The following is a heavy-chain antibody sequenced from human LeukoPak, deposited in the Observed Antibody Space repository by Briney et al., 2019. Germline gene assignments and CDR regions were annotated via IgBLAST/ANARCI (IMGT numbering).Heavy chain of an antibody. J-gene: IGHJ4*02. Sequence: PGGSLRLSCTASGFTSGDYAMSWFRQAPGKGLEWVGFISSEAYGGTTEYAASVKGRFTISRDDSKSIAYLQMNSLKTEDTAVYYCTRGYYDSSGYYRYWGQGTLVTVSS. CDR1: GFTSGDYA. V-gene: IGHV3-49*03. CDR2: ISSEAYGGTT. CDR3: TRGYYDSSGYYRY. D-gene: IGHD3-22*01.